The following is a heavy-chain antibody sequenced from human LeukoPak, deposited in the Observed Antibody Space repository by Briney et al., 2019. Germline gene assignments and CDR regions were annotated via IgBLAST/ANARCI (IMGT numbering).Heavy chain of an antibody. V-gene: IGHV4-34*01. J-gene: IGHJ4*02. Sequence: SETLSLTCAVYGGSFSGYYWSWIRQPPGKGLEWIGEINHSGSTNYNPSLKSRVTISVDTSKNQFSLKLSSVTAADTAVYYCARGSTGKPDTAKHRTGFDYWGQGTLVTVSS. CDR2: INHSGST. CDR1: GGSFSGYY. CDR3: ARGSTGKPDTAKHRTGFDY. D-gene: IGHD5-18*01.